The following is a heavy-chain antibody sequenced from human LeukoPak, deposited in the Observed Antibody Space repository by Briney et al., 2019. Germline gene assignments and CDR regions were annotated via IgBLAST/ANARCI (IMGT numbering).Heavy chain of an antibody. J-gene: IGHJ4*02. CDR1: GFTLSSYS. CDR2: ISTSSSYI. D-gene: IGHD5-18*01. V-gene: IGHV3-21*01. Sequence: GGSLRLSYAASGFTLSSYSMNWVRQAPGKGLEWVSSISTSSSYIYSADSVKGRFTISRDNARNSLYLQMNSLRAEDTAVYYCARDLSGVTGYTYGRGIDYWGQGTLVTVSS. CDR3: ARDLSGVTGYTYGRGIDY.